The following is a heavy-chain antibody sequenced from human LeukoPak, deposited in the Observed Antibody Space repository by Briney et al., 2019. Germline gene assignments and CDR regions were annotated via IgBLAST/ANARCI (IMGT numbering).Heavy chain of an antibody. J-gene: IGHJ6*03. CDR2: INPNSGNA. V-gene: IGHV1-8*01. CDR1: GYTFSDYD. Sequence: ASVSVSCKASGYTFSDYDINWVRQATGQGLEWMGWINPNSGNAGYAQKFQGRVTMTRNTSISTAYMELSSLRSEDTAVYYCARALAWGGSSYSYYYMDVWDKGTTVTVSS. CDR3: ARALAWGGSSYSYYYMDV. D-gene: IGHD1-26*01.